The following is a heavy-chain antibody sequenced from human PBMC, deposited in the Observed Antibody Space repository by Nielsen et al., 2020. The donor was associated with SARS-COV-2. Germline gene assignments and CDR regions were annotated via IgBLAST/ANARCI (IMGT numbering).Heavy chain of an antibody. CDR1: GYTFTSYY. CDR2: INPSGGST. J-gene: IGHJ4*02. Sequence: ASVKVSCKASGYTFTSYYMHWVRQAPGQGLEWMGIINPSGGSTSYAQKFQGRVTMTRDTSTSTVYMELSSLRSEDTAVYYCAREAVGASQGDPYFDYWGQGTLVTVSS. D-gene: IGHD1-26*01. V-gene: IGHV1-46*01. CDR3: AREAVGASQGDPYFDY.